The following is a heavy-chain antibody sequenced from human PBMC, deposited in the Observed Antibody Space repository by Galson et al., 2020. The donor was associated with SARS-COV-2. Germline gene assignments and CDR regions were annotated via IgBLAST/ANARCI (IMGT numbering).Heavy chain of an antibody. J-gene: IGHJ6*02. CDR2: ISNSSSYI. CDR3: ARDPTDGDSELCYYVGMDV. CDR1: GFTFSSYS. D-gene: IGHD4-17*01. V-gene: IGHV3-21*01. Sequence: TAGSLRLSCAASGFTFSSYSMNWVRQAPAKGLEWVTSISNSSSYIYYTDSVKSRFTISRDNAKNSLYLQMNSLRAEDTAVYYCARDPTDGDSELCYYVGMDVWGQGTTVTVSS.